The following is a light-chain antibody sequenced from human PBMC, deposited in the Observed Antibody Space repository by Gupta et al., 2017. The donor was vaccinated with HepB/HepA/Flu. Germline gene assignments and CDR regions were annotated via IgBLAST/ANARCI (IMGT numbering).Light chain of an antibody. V-gene: IGKV4-1*01. CDR3: QQYYSNNST. J-gene: IGKJ1*01. CDR2: WAS. CDR1: QSLLSTSNNNY. Sequence: DIVMTHSPYPLPVSLGERATINCKSSQSLLSTSNNNYLAWYQQKPGQPPKVLIDWASPRESGVPDRFSGSGSGTDFILTISSLQAEDVAVYYCQQYYSNNSTFGPGTXVEIK.